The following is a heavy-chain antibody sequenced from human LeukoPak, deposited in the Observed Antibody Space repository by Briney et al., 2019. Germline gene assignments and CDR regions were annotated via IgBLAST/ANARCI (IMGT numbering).Heavy chain of an antibody. Sequence: GGSLRLSCAASGFTVSSNYMSWVRQAPGKGLEWVSVIYSGGSTYYADSVKGRFTISRDNSKNTLYLQMNSLRAEDTAVYYCARWFGELVNWFDPWGQGTLVTVSS. J-gene: IGHJ5*02. CDR1: GFTVSSNY. CDR2: IYSGGST. CDR3: ARWFGELVNWFDP. D-gene: IGHD3-10*01. V-gene: IGHV3-53*01.